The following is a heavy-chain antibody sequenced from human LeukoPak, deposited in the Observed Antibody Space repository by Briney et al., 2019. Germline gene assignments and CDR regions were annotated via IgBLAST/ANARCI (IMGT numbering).Heavy chain of an antibody. Sequence: ASVKVSCKASGGTFSSYAISWVRQAPGQGLEWMGGIIPIFGTANYAQKFQGRVTITADESTSTAYMELSSLRSEDTAVYYCASSTIFGVVIYYFDYWGQGTLVTVSS. CDR2: IIPIFGTA. J-gene: IGHJ4*02. CDR3: ASSTIFGVVIYYFDY. D-gene: IGHD3-3*01. V-gene: IGHV1-69*13. CDR1: GGTFSSYA.